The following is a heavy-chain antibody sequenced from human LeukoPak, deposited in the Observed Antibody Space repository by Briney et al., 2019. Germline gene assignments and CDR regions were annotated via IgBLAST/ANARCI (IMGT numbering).Heavy chain of an antibody. D-gene: IGHD5-12*01. CDR1: GYTLTELS. CDR3: ATDLNSGYDPLFDY. V-gene: IGHV1-24*01. CDR2: FDPEDGET. Sequence: ASVKVSCKVSGYTLTELSMHWVRQAPGKGLEWMGGFDPEDGETIYAQKFQGRVIMTEDTSTDTAYMELSSLRSEDTAVYYCATDLNSGYDPLFDYWGQGTLVTVSS. J-gene: IGHJ4*02.